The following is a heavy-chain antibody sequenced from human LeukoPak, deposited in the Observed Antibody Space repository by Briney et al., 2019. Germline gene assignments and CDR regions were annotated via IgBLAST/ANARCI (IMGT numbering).Heavy chain of an antibody. Sequence: GRSLRLSCAASGFTFDDYAMHWVRQAPGKGLEWVSGISWNSGSIGYADSVKGRFTISRDNAKNSLYLQMNSLRAEDTAVYYCARGDKRWLQLYFDYWGQGTLVTVSS. CDR1: GFTFDDYA. V-gene: IGHV3-9*01. J-gene: IGHJ4*02. D-gene: IGHD5-24*01. CDR3: ARGDKRWLQLYFDY. CDR2: ISWNSGSI.